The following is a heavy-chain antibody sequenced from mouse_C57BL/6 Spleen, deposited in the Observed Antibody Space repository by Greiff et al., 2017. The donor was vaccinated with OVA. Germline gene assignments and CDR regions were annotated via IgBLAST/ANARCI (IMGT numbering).Heavy chain of an antibody. CDR3: AEEGDYGSPFYYFDY. D-gene: IGHD1-1*01. Sequence: VQGVESGPGLVAPSQSLSITCTVSGFSLTSYGVSWVRQPPGKGLEWLGVIWGDGSTNYHSALISRLSISKDNSKSQVFLKLNSPQTDDTATYYCAEEGDYGSPFYYFDYWGQGTTLTVSS. V-gene: IGHV2-3*01. CDR2: IWGDGST. CDR1: GFSLTSYG. J-gene: IGHJ2*01.